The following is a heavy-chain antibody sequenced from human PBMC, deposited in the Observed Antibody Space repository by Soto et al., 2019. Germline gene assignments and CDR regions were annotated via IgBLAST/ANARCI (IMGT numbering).Heavy chain of an antibody. CDR3: ASTHDYGDYAPPSFDP. CDR2: MNPNSGNT. Sequence: GASVKVSCKASGYTFTSYDINWVRQATGQGLEWMGWMNPNSGNTGYAQKFQGRVTMTRNTSISTAYMELGSLRSEDTAVYYCASTHDYGDYAPPSFDPWGQGTLVTVSS. CDR1: GYTFTSYD. D-gene: IGHD4-17*01. V-gene: IGHV1-8*01. J-gene: IGHJ5*02.